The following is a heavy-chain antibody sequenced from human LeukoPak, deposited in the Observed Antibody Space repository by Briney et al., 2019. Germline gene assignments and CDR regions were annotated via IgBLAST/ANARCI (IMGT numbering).Heavy chain of an antibody. J-gene: IGHJ4*02. CDR1: GLRFSSYA. V-gene: IGHV3-30*02. CDR2: IQFDGSDK. CDR3: AKDGLRPQKYYFEN. Sequence: GGSLRLACAASGLRFSSYAMHWVRQAPGRGLQWVAFIQFDGSDKYYADSVKGRFTISRDNSKNTLYLQMNSLRTDDTAVYYCAKDGLRPQKYYFENWGQGTLVTVSS.